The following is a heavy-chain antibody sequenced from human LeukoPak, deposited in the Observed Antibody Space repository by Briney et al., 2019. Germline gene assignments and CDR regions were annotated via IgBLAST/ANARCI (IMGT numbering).Heavy chain of an antibody. Sequence: PGGSLSLSCAASGFTFSSYAMSWVRQAPGKGLEWVSAISGSGGSTYYADSVKGRFAISRDNSRDTLYLQMNSLRAEDTAVYHCAKQPRYDVDAFDIWGQGTMVTVCS. D-gene: IGHD5-12*01. CDR3: AKQPRYDVDAFDI. CDR1: GFTFSSYA. J-gene: IGHJ3*02. CDR2: ISGSGGST. V-gene: IGHV3-23*01.